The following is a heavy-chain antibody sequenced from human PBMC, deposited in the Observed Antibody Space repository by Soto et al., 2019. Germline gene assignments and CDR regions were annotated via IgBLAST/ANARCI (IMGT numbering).Heavy chain of an antibody. V-gene: IGHV4-61*08. CDR1: GGSISSGGYY. Sequence: PSETLSLTCTVSGGSISSGGYYWSWIRQHPGKGLEWIGYIYFRGSTNYNPSLKSRVTISLNTSKNQFSLKLSSVAAADTAVYYCARVTYSGYEYVGPIDYWGLGTLVTVSS. CDR2: IYFRGST. J-gene: IGHJ4*02. D-gene: IGHD5-12*01. CDR3: ARVTYSGYEYVGPIDY.